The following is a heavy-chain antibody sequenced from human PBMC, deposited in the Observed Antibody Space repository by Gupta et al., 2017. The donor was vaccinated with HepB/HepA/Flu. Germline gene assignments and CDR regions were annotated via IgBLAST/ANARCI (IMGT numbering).Heavy chain of an antibody. CDR2: IYYSGST. D-gene: IGHD2-21*01. CDR3: ARDENIFPLRY. Sequence: QVQLQESGPGLVKPSETLSLTCTVSGGSVSSGSYYWSWIRQPPGKGLEWIGYIYYSGSTNYNPSLKSRVTISVDTSKNQFSLKLSSVTAADTAVYYCARDENIFPLRYWGQGTLVTVSS. J-gene: IGHJ4*02. CDR1: GGSVSSGSYY. V-gene: IGHV4-61*01.